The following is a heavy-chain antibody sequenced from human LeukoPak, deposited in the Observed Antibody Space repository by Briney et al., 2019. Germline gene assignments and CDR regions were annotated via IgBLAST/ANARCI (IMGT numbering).Heavy chain of an antibody. CDR1: RYTLTNYD. Sequence: ASVKVSCKASRYTLTNYDINWVRQATGQGLEWMGWMNPNSGNTGYAQKFQGRVTITRNTSISTAYMELSSLRSEDTAVYYCARGPQAAGNYFDYWGQGTLVTVSS. D-gene: IGHD6-13*01. CDR2: MNPNSGNT. CDR3: ARGPQAAGNYFDY. J-gene: IGHJ4*02. V-gene: IGHV1-8*03.